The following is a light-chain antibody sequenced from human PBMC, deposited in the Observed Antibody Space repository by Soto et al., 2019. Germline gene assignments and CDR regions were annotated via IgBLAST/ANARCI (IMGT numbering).Light chain of an antibody. CDR3: HQYNNWPPWT. J-gene: IGKJ1*01. CDR1: QSVSSY. CDR2: DAS. V-gene: IGKV3D-15*01. Sequence: EIVVTQSPATLSVSPGERATLSCRASQSVSSYLAWYQQKPGQAPRLLIYDASNRATGIPARFSGSGSGTEFTLTISSLQSEDFAVYYCHQYNNWPPWTFGQGTKVDIK.